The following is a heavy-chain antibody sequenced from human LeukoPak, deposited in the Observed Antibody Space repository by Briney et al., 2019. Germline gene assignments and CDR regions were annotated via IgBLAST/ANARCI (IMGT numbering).Heavy chain of an antibody. V-gene: IGHV4-4*07. CDR2: MYTNGES. J-gene: IGHJ4*02. D-gene: IGHD3-16*01. CDR1: GGSINSQY. CDR3: ARGYYGGAVDS. Sequence: PSETLSLTCTVSGGSINSQYWSWIRQPAGKGLEWIGRMYTNGESDYNPSLKSRVTMSVDTSKKQFSLKLNSMTAADTAVYYCARGYYGGAVDSWGQGILVIASS.